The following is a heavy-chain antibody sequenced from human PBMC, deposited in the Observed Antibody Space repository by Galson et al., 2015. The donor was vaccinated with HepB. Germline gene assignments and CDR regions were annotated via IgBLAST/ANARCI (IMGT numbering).Heavy chain of an antibody. D-gene: IGHD5-24*01. J-gene: IGHJ3*01. Sequence: SETLSLTCSVSGASMSDIHYYWGWVRQPPGRGLECIGTIDYTGSAHYNPSLKSRVTVSVDTSKSQVSLNLNSVTAADTAVYYCVSGYTSNKIHDSFDFWGQGTVVTVSS. CDR2: IDYTGSA. V-gene: IGHV4-39*01. CDR3: VSGYTSNKIHDSFDF. CDR1: GASMSDIHYY.